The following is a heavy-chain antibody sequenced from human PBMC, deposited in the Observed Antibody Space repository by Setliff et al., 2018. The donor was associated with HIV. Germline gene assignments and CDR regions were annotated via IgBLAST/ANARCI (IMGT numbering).Heavy chain of an antibody. Sequence: GGSLRLSCEVSGFRFSSYWMSWVRQAPGKGLEWVANIQQDGSEKYYVDSVKGRFTISRDNGKHSITLQMNRLRAEDTAVYYCARAGGSNWSPFWYFDLWGRGTLVTVSS. V-gene: IGHV3-7*01. J-gene: IGHJ2*01. D-gene: IGHD6-13*01. CDR1: GFRFSSYW. CDR2: IQQDGSEK. CDR3: ARAGGSNWSPFWYFDL.